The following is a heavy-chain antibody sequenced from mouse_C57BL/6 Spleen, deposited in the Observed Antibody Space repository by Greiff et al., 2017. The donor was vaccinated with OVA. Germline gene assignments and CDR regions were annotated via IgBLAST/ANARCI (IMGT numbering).Heavy chain of an antibody. CDR3: ARKDRDYSTYYYAMDY. J-gene: IGHJ4*01. V-gene: IGHV1-18*01. Sequence: DVKLQESGPELVKPGASVKIPCKASGYTFTDYNMDWVKQSHGKSLEWIGDINPNNGGTIYNQKFKGKATLTVDKSSSTAYMELRSLTSEDTAVYYCARKDRDYSTYYYAMDYWGQGTSVTVSS. D-gene: IGHD2-5*01. CDR2: INPNNGGT. CDR1: GYTFTDYN.